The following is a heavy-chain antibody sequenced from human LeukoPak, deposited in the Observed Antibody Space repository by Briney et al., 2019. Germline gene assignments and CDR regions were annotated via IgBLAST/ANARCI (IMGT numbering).Heavy chain of an antibody. Sequence: GGSLRLSCAASGFTFSSYAMSWVRQAPGKGLEWVSAISGSSGSTYYADSVKGRFTISRDNSKNTLYLQMNSLRAEDTAVYYCAKGRRRGWLAQEYFDYWGQGTLVTVSS. CDR3: AKGRRRGWLAQEYFDY. J-gene: IGHJ4*02. CDR1: GFTFSSYA. CDR2: ISGSSGST. V-gene: IGHV3-23*01. D-gene: IGHD6-19*01.